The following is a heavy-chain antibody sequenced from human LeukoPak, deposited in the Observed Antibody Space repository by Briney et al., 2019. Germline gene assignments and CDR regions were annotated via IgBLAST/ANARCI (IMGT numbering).Heavy chain of an antibody. V-gene: IGHV3-48*03. Sequence: GGSLRLSCTASGFTFGDYAMNWVRQAPGKGLEWVSYISSSGSIIYYADSVKGRFAISRDNANNSLYLQVNSLRAEDTAVYYCARGLVFDYWGQGTLVTVSS. CDR1: GFTFGDYA. CDR3: ARGLVFDY. CDR2: ISSSGSII. D-gene: IGHD3-9*01. J-gene: IGHJ4*02.